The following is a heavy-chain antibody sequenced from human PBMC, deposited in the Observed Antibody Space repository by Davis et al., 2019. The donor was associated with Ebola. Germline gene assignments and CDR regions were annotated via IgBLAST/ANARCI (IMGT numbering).Heavy chain of an antibody. CDR2: IIPILGIA. Sequence: SVKVSCKASGGTFSSYAISWVRQAPGQGLEWMGRIIPILGIANYAQKFQGRVTITADKSTSTAYMELSSLRSEDTAVYYCARDLLRFLEWGRFDPWGQGTLVTVSS. CDR1: GGTFSSYA. J-gene: IGHJ5*02. V-gene: IGHV1-69*04. D-gene: IGHD3-3*01. CDR3: ARDLLRFLEWGRFDP.